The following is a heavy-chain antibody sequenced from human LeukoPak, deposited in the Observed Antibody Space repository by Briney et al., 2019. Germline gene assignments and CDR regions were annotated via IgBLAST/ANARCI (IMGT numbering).Heavy chain of an antibody. J-gene: IGHJ4*02. V-gene: IGHV4-39*01. D-gene: IGHD6-6*01. CDR3: ARQLGRSSSPL. Sequence: SEALSLTCTVSGGSISSSSYYWGWIRQPPGKGLEWIGSIYYSGSTYYNPSLKSRVTISVDTSKNQFSLKLSSVTAADTAVYYCARQLGRSSSPLWGQGTLVTVSS. CDR1: GGSISSSSYY. CDR2: IYYSGST.